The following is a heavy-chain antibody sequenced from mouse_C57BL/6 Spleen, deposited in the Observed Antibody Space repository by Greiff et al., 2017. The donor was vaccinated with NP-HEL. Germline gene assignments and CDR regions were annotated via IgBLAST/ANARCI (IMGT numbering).Heavy chain of an antibody. CDR2: INPNNGGT. J-gene: IGHJ1*03. CDR3: ARLRYYSNYYWYFDV. V-gene: IGHV1-18*01. Sequence: DVQLQESGPELVKPGASVKIPCKASGYTFTDYNMDWVKQSHGKSLEWIGDINPNNGGTIYNQKFKGKATLTVDKSSSTAYLERRSLTSEDTAVYYCARLRYYSNYYWYFDVGGTGTTVTVSS. CDR1: GYTFTDYN. D-gene: IGHD2-5*01.